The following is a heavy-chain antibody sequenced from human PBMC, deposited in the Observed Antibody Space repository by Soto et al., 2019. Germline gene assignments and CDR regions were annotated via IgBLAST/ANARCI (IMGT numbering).Heavy chain of an antibody. Sequence: EVQLVESGGGLVQPGGSLRLSCEAYGFSVSSTYMSWVRQAPGKGLEWVSVIYSNENTYYADSVKGRFTISRHNSKNTVYLQMNSLRAEDTAMYYCARANDCGADCYFFDCWGQGNLVTVSS. CDR1: GFSVSSTY. V-gene: IGHV3-53*04. CDR3: ARANDCGADCYFFDC. D-gene: IGHD2-21*02. CDR2: IYSNENT. J-gene: IGHJ4*02.